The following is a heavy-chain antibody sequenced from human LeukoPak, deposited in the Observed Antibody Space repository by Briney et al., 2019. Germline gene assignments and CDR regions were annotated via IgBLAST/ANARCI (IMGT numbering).Heavy chain of an antibody. V-gene: IGHV3-23*01. J-gene: IGHJ4*02. CDR2: LNGGTT. CDR3: ANVDWSPSAY. CDR1: GFTFSTYS. D-gene: IGHD3/OR15-3a*01. Sequence: PGGSLRLSCAASGFTFSTYSMSWVRQAPGKGLEWVSGLNGGTTYYADSVKGRFIISRDNSKNTLYLQMNSLRAEDSAVYYCANVDWSPSAYWGQGTLVTVSS.